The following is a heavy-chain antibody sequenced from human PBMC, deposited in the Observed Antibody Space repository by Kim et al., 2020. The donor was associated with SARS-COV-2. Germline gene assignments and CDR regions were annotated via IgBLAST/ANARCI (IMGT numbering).Heavy chain of an antibody. D-gene: IGHD6-13*01. CDR1: GGSISSYY. CDR2: IYYSGST. Sequence: SETLSLTCTVSGGSISSYYWSWIRQPPGKGLEWIGYIYYSGSTNYNPSLKSRVTISVDTSKNQFSLKLSSVTAADTAVYYCARGGSNGYYYYGMDVWGQGTTVTVSS. V-gene: IGHV4-59*13. CDR3: ARGGSNGYYYYGMDV. J-gene: IGHJ6*02.